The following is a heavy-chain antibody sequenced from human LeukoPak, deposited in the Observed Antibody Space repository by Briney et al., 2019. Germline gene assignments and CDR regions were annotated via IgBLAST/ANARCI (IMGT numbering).Heavy chain of an antibody. Sequence: SETLSLTCTVSGGSITGYYWNWIRQPAGQGLEWLGRVYSSGGGTYNPSPTSGGTILVDTSKNQFSLMLTTLIAADTAAFYCAGEVFLHEIASSGYFTYCGQGSLVTVPS. CDR3: AGEVFLHEIASSGYFTY. CDR2: VYSSGGG. V-gene: IGHV4-4*07. J-gene: IGHJ1*01. CDR1: GGSITGYY. D-gene: IGHD3-22*01.